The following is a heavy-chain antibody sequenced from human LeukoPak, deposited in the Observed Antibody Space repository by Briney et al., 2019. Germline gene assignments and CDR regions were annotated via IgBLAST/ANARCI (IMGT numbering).Heavy chain of an antibody. CDR1: GYTFTSYD. CDR2: MNPNSGNT. D-gene: IGHD3-3*01. Sequence: ASVKVSFKASGYTFTSYDINWVRQATGQGLEWMGWMNPNSGNTGYAQKFQGRVTMTRNTSISTAYMELSSLRSEDTAVYYCSLYDFWSGYYNGIDYWGQGTLVPVSS. CDR3: SLYDFWSGYYNGIDY. V-gene: IGHV1-8*01. J-gene: IGHJ4*02.